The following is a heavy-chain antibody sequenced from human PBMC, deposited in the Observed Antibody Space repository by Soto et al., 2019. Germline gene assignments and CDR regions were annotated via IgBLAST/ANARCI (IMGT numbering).Heavy chain of an antibody. CDR3: ARGGSSWSAEYYEH. Sequence: QVQLVQSGAAVKKPGASVKVSCKASGYTFTNYGISWVQQAPGHGPEWMGWISGFNGNTKYARKVQGRVTLTTDTSASTAYMELRGLRSDDTAVYYCARGGSSWSAEYYEHWGQGTLVTVSS. J-gene: IGHJ1*01. CDR2: ISGFNGNT. V-gene: IGHV1-18*04. CDR1: GYTFTNYG. D-gene: IGHD6-13*01.